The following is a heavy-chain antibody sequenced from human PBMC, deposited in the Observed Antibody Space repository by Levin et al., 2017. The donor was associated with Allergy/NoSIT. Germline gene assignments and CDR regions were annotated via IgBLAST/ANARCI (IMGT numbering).Heavy chain of an antibody. D-gene: IGHD6-19*01. Sequence: LSLTCAASGFTFSSYGMHWVRQAPGKGLEWVAVISYDGSNKYYADSVKGRLTISRDNSKNTLYLQMNSLRTEDTAVYYCAKGEDSSGWYYSDYWGQGTLVTVSS. J-gene: IGHJ4*02. CDR3: AKGEDSSGWYYSDY. CDR1: GFTFSSYG. CDR2: ISYDGSNK. V-gene: IGHV3-30*18.